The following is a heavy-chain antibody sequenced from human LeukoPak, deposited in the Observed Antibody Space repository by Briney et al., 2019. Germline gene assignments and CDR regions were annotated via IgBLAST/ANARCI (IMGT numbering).Heavy chain of an antibody. Sequence: VASVKVSCKASGGTFISYAIGWGRQAPGQGLEWMGRIIPIFGTANYAQKFQGRVTITTDESTSTAYMELSSLRSEDTAVYYCARDKYVDAFDIWGQGTMVTVSS. CDR1: GGTFISYA. D-gene: IGHD2/OR15-2a*01. CDR3: ARDKYVDAFDI. J-gene: IGHJ3*02. V-gene: IGHV1-69*05. CDR2: IIPIFGTA.